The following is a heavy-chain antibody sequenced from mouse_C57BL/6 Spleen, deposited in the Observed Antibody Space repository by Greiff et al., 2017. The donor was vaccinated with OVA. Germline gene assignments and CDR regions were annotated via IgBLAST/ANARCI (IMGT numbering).Heavy chain of an antibody. Sequence: EVQLQQSGPELVKPGASVKISCKASGYTFTDYYMNWVKQSHGTSLEWIGDINPNNGGTSYNQKFKGKATLTVDQSSSTAYMELRSLTSEDSAVYYCARGDDYDVPFAYWGQGTLVTVSA. V-gene: IGHV1-26*01. CDR2: INPNNGGT. D-gene: IGHD2-4*01. CDR1: GYTFTDYY. J-gene: IGHJ3*01. CDR3: ARGDDYDVPFAY.